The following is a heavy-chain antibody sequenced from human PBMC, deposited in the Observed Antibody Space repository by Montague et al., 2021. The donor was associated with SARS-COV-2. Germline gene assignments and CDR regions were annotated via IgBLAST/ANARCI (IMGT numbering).Heavy chain of an antibody. V-gene: IGHV6-1*01. CDR2: SYYRSKWYN. CDR3: ARIPVGSKYYFDF. Sequence: CAISGDSVSSNIATLNWIRQSPSRGLEWLGRSYYRSKWYNDYAASLKSRITIDPDTSKHQFSPHLNSVTPEDTAVYYCARIPVGSKYYFDFWGQGTLVTVSS. CDR1: GDSVSSNIAT. D-gene: IGHD2-2*01. J-gene: IGHJ4*02.